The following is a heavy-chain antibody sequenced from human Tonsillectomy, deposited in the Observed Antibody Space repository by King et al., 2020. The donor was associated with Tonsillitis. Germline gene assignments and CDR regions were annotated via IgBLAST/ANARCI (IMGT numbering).Heavy chain of an antibody. J-gene: IGHJ1*01. CDR1: GYRFPNYW. CDR3: ARHPSYDSSGYYLEYFHH. Sequence: QLVQSGAEVKKPGESLRISCKGSGYRFPNYWISWVRQMPGKGLEWMGRFDPSDSYTTYSPSFQGHVTISADKSISTAYLQWSSLKASDTAMYYCARHPSYDSSGYYLEYFHHWGQGTLVTVSS. D-gene: IGHD3-22*01. CDR2: FDPSDSYT. V-gene: IGHV5-10-1*03.